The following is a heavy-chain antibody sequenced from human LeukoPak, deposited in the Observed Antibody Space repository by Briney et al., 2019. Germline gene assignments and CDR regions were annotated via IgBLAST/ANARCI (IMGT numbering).Heavy chain of an antibody. CDR2: IRYDGSDK. CDR1: GFIFSNYG. Sequence: GGSLRLSCGASGFIFSNYGMHWVRQAPGKGLQWVAFIRYDGSDKYYVDSVKGRFTISKDNSKNTLSLQMNSLRAEDTAVYYCAKGLDYVLGVWGKGTTVTVSS. CDR3: AKGLDYVLGV. V-gene: IGHV3-30*02. D-gene: IGHD3-10*02. J-gene: IGHJ6*04.